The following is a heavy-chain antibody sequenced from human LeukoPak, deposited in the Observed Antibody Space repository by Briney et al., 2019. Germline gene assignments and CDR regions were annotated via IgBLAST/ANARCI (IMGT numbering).Heavy chain of an antibody. Sequence: GGSLRLSCAASGFTFSSYAMSWVRQAPGKGLEWVSAISGSGGSTYYADSVKGRFTISRDNSKNTLYLQMNSLRAEDTAVYYCASPYCSGGSCYSFFDYWGQGTLVTVSS. CDR3: ASPYCSGGSCYSFFDY. CDR1: GFTFSSYA. CDR2: ISGSGGST. J-gene: IGHJ4*02. V-gene: IGHV3-23*01. D-gene: IGHD2-15*01.